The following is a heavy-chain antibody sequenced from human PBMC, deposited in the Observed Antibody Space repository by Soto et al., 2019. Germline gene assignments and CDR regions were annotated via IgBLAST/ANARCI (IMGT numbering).Heavy chain of an antibody. CDR1: GGSISSYY. CDR2: INYSVST. J-gene: IGHJ4*02. CDR3: ARGLAG. V-gene: IGHV4-59*12. D-gene: IGHD3-10*01. Sequence: PSETLSLTCTVSGGSISSYYWSWIRQPPGKGLEWIGEINYSVSTSYNPSLKSRVTISVDTSKNQFSLKLSSVTAADTAVYYCARGLAGWGQGTLVTVSS.